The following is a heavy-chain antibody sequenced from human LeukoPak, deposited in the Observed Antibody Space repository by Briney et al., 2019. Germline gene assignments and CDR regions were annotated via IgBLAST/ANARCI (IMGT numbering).Heavy chain of an antibody. D-gene: IGHD4-17*01. CDR2: INAANGNT. J-gene: IGHJ5*02. CDR3: ARYSDDAWFDL. V-gene: IGHV1-3*01. CDR1: GYTFINYA. Sequence: ASVKVSCKASGYTFINYAVHWLRQAPGQRVEWMGWINAANGNTKYSQKFQGRVTITRDTSASTAYMELSSLRFEDTSVYYCARYSDDAWFDLWGQGTLVTVSS.